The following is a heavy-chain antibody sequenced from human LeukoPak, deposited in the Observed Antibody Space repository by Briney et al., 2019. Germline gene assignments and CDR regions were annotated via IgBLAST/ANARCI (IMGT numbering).Heavy chain of an antibody. D-gene: IGHD5-24*01. J-gene: IGHJ4*02. V-gene: IGHV4-59*01. CDR2: IYYSGST. Sequence: TSETLSLTCTVSGGSISSYYWSWIRQPPGKGLEWIGYIYYSGSTNYNPSLKSRVTISVDTSKNQFSLKLSSVTAADTAVYYCARDLGDGYNRPFDYWGQGTLVTVSS. CDR3: ARDLGDGYNRPFDY. CDR1: GGSISSYY.